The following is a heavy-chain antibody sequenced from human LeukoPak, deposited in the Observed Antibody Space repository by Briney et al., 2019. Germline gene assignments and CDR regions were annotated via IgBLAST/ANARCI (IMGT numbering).Heavy chain of an antibody. CDR2: IYYSGST. V-gene: IGHV4-39*01. CDR1: GGSISSSSYY. Sequence: SETLSLTCTVSGGSISSSSYYWGWIRQPPGKGLEWIGSIYYSGSTNYDPSLKSRVTISVDTSKNQFSLKLSSVTAADTAVYYCARQNLGLFDLWGRGTLVTVSS. CDR3: ARQNLGLFDL. D-gene: IGHD3-16*01. J-gene: IGHJ2*01.